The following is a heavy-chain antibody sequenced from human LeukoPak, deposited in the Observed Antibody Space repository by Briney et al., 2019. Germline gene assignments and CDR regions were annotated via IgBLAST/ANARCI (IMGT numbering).Heavy chain of an antibody. CDR3: ARQGPIVVALGAENWFDP. V-gene: IGHV4-39*01. CDR2: IYYSGST. D-gene: IGHD2-2*01. J-gene: IGHJ5*02. Sequence: PSETLSLTCTVSGGSISSSSYYWGWIRQPPGKGLEWIGSIYYSGSTYYNPSLKSRVTISVDTSKNQFSLKLSSVTAADTAVYYCARQGPIVVALGAENWFDPWGQGTLVTVSS. CDR1: GGSISSSSYY.